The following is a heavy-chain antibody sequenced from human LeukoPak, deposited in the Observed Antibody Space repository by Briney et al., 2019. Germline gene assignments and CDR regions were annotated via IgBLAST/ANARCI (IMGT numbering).Heavy chain of an antibody. D-gene: IGHD6-19*01. CDR2: VNPQGSGT. Sequence: AGGSLRLSCAASGFTFSSYWMHWVHQAPGKGLVWVSRVNPQGSGTSYTDSVKGRFTISRDNAKDALHLRMDNLRVEDTAVYYCARARWSSTGWFLGYWGQGTLVTVSS. J-gene: IGHJ4*02. CDR1: GFTFSSYW. CDR3: ARARWSSTGWFLGY. V-gene: IGHV3-74*01.